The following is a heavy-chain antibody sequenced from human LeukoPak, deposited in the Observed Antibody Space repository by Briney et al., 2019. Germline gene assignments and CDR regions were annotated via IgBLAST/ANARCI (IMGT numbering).Heavy chain of an antibody. Sequence: SETLSLTCTVSGGSISSSSYYWGWIRQPPGKGLEWIGSIYYSGSTYYNPSLKSRVTISVDTSKNQFSLKLSSVTAADTAVYYCARVTGYDWESSYDYWGQGTLVTVSS. CDR3: ARVTGYDWESSYDY. CDR2: IYYSGST. V-gene: IGHV4-39*07. D-gene: IGHD5-12*01. J-gene: IGHJ4*02. CDR1: GGSISSSSYY.